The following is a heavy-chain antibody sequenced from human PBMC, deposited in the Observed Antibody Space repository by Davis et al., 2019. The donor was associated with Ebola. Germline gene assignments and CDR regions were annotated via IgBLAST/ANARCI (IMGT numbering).Heavy chain of an antibody. J-gene: IGHJ6*02. V-gene: IGHV1-46*01. CDR2: INPSGGST. CDR1: GYTFTSYY. Sequence: AASVKVSCKASGYTFTSYYMHWVRQAPGQGLEWMGIINPSGGSTSYAQKFQGRVTMTRDTSTSTVYMELSSLRSEDTAVYYCARCSSSYNYYYGMDVWGQGTTVTVSS. CDR3: ARCSSSYNYYYGMDV. D-gene: IGHD6-6*01.